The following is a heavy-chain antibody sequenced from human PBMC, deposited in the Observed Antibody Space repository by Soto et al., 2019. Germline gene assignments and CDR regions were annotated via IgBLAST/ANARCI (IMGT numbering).Heavy chain of an antibody. J-gene: IGHJ5*02. CDR3: AHKEYYSATWTYYNVRWFDP. V-gene: IGHV2-5*01. Sequence: SGVGVAWIRQPPGKALEWLALVYWSDEKRYSPSLKNRLTITKDTSKNEVVLTMTNMDPLDTATYYCAHKEYYSATWTYYNVRWFDPWGQGILVTVSS. D-gene: IGHD3-10*01. CDR1: SGVG. CDR2: VYWSDEK.